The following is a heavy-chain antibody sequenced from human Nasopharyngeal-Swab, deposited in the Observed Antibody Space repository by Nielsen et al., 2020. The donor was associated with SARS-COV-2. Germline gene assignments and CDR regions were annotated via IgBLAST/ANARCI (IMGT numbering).Heavy chain of an antibody. Sequence: ASVKVSCKTSGYTFTSYGISWVRQAPGQGLEWLGSISVHNGYTNYPQKLQGRVTMTTDTSTTTASMELRSLRSADTAVYYCARDSIAFGGPEGDYWGQGILVTVSS. CDR3: ARDSIAFGGPEGDY. CDR1: GYTFTSYG. V-gene: IGHV1-18*01. J-gene: IGHJ4*02. CDR2: ISVHNGYT. D-gene: IGHD3-16*01.